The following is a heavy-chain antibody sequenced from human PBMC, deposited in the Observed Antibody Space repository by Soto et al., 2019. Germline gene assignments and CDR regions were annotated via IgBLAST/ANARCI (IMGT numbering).Heavy chain of an antibody. CDR3: AHSSRNYDSLWGTSRLGGFHY. V-gene: IGHV2-5*02. CDR1: GFSLRTSGVA. D-gene: IGHD3-16*02. Sequence: QVTLWESGPTLVKPTQTLTLTCTFSGFSLRTSGVAVGWIRQPPGKALEWLALIYWDDDKRYSPSLKTRLTITKGTSRRRVGLTVTHMDPVDTATYVCAHSSRNYDSLWGTSRLGGFHYWGQGTLVPVSS. J-gene: IGHJ4*02. CDR2: IYWDDDK.